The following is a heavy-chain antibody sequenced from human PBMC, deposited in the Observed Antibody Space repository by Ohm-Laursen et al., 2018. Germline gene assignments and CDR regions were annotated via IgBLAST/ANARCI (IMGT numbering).Heavy chain of an antibody. Sequence: SLRLSCTASGFTFSSHGINWVRQAPGKGLEWVSGISGSGDTTYYADSVKGRFTISRDNSKNTLYLQMNSLRAEDTAVYYCARDLYGSGSYWPYFDYWGQGTLVTVSS. V-gene: IGHV3-23*01. CDR2: ISGSGDTT. J-gene: IGHJ4*02. CDR3: ARDLYGSGSYWPYFDY. D-gene: IGHD3-10*01. CDR1: GFTFSSHG.